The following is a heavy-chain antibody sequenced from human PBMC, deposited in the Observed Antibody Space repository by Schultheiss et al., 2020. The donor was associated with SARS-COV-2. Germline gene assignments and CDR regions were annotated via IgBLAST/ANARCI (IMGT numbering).Heavy chain of an antibody. D-gene: IGHD2-15*01. CDR1: GYSISSSNW. J-gene: IGHJ6*02. CDR3: ASGYCSGGSCYGVYYYYGIDV. CDR2: IYYSGST. Sequence: SETLSLTCAVSGYSISSSNWWSWVRQPPGKGLEWIGSIYYSGSTYYNPSLKSRVTISVDTSKNQFSLKLSSVTAADTAVYYCASGYCSGGSCYGVYYYYGIDVWGQGTTVTVSS. V-gene: IGHV4-38-2*01.